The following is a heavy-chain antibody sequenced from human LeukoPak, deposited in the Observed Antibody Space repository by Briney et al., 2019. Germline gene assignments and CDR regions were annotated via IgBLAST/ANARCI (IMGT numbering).Heavy chain of an antibody. J-gene: IGHJ4*02. CDR2: ISSSSSYI. Sequence: GGSLRLSCAASGFTFSSYSMNWVRQAPGKGLEWVSSISSSSSYIYYADSVKGRFTISRDNAKNSLYLQMNSLRAEDTAVYYCARDAAAAAGTLDYWGQGTLVTVSS. V-gene: IGHV3-21*01. CDR3: ARDAAAAAGTLDY. CDR1: GFTFSSYS. D-gene: IGHD6-13*01.